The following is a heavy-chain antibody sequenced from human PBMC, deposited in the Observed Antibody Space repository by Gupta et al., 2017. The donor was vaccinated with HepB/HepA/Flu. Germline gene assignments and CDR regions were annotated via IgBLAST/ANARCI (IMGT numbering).Heavy chain of an antibody. D-gene: IGHD2-15*01. CDR1: GGSINIGGYS. Sequence: QLQLQESGSGLVKPSQTLSLTCAVSGGSINIGGYSWGWIRQPPGKGLECIGYIYPGGSTFYSPSLKTRVTMSIDMSENQFSLRLNSVTAADTAVYYCARGPGSGRYFDYWGQGTLVTVSS. J-gene: IGHJ4*02. V-gene: IGHV4-30-2*01. CDR2: IYPGGST. CDR3: ARGPGSGRYFDY.